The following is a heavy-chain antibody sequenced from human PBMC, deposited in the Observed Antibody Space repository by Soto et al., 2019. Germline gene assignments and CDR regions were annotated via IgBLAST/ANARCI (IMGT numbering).Heavy chain of an antibody. Sequence: SETLSLTCAAYGGSFSGYYWSWIRQPPGKGLEWIGEINHSGSTNYNPSLKSRVTISVDTSKNQFSLKLSSVTAADTAVYYCARKRMVAATSFDYWGQGTLVTAPQ. D-gene: IGHD2-15*01. J-gene: IGHJ4*02. CDR2: INHSGST. V-gene: IGHV4-34*01. CDR3: ARKRMVAATSFDY. CDR1: GGSFSGYY.